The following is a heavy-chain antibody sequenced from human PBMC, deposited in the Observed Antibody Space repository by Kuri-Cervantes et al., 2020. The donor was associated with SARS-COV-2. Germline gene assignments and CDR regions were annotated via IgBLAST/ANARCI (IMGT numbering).Heavy chain of an antibody. CDR1: GGSFSAYY. J-gene: IGHJ4*02. CDR3: ARQSVVASDD. CDR2: INHSGST. V-gene: IGHV4-34*01. Sequence: SETLSLTCAVYGGSFSAYYWSWIRQPPGKGLEWIGEINHSGSTNYNPSLKSRVTISVDTSKNQFSLKLSSVTAADTAVYYCARQSVVASDDWGQGTPVTVSS. D-gene: IGHD2-15*01.